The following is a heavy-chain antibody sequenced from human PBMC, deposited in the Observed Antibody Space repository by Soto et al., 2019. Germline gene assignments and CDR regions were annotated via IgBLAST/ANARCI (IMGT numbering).Heavy chain of an antibody. CDR1: GFTFSSYG. V-gene: IGHV3-30*18. Sequence: PGGSLRLSCAASGFTFSSYGMHWVRQAPGKGLEWVAVISYDGSNKYYADSVKGRFTISRDNSKNTLYLQMNSLRAEDTAVYYCAKDTSAREYYYYGMDVWGQGTTVTVSS. CDR3: AKDTSAREYYYYGMDV. CDR2: ISYDGSNK. J-gene: IGHJ6*02. D-gene: IGHD6-25*01.